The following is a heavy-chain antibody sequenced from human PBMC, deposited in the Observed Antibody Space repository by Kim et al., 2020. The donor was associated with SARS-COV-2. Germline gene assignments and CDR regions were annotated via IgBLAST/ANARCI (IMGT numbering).Heavy chain of an antibody. Sequence: GGSLRLSCAASGFTFSSYAMSWVRQAPGKGLEWVSAISGGGGSTYYADSVKGRFTISRDNSKNTLYLQMNSLRAEDTAVYYCAKDFDEAAAGNYYYYGMDVGGQGTTVTVSS. CDR1: GFTFSSYA. D-gene: IGHD6-13*01. J-gene: IGHJ6*02. V-gene: IGHV3-23*01. CDR3: AKDFDEAAAGNYYYYGMDV. CDR2: ISGGGGST.